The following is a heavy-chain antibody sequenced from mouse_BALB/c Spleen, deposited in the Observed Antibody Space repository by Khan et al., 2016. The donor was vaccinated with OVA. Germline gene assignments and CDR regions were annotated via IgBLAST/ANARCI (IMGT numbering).Heavy chain of an antibody. Sequence: VQLKQSGAELARPGASVKMSCKASGYTFTTYTMHWVKQRPGQGLEWIGYINPSNGYTNYNQKFKDKSTLTADKSSSTAYMQLSSLTSDYSAVYDCAREGAYYRSDGWFSYWGQGTLVTVSA. D-gene: IGHD2-14*01. V-gene: IGHV1-4*01. CDR3: AREGAYYRSDGWFSY. CDR1: GYTFTTYT. J-gene: IGHJ3*01. CDR2: INPSNGYT.